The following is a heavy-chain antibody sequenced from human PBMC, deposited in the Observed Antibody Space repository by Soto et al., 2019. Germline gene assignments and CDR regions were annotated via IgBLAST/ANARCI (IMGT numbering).Heavy chain of an antibody. CDR3: AKGRGYSYGSNYYYGMDA. CDR1: GFTFSSYA. J-gene: IGHJ6*02. Sequence: GGSLRLSCAASGFTFSSYAMSWVRQAPGKGLEWVSAISGSGGSTYYADSVKGRFTISRDNSKNTLYLQMNSLRAEDTAVYYCAKGRGYSYGSNYYYGMDAWGQGTRSPSP. V-gene: IGHV3-23*01. D-gene: IGHD5-18*01. CDR2: ISGSGGST.